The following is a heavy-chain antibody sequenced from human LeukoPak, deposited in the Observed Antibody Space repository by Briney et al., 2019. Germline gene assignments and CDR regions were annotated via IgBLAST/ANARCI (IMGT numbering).Heavy chain of an antibody. D-gene: IGHD6-6*01. J-gene: IGHJ3*02. Sequence: SETLSLTCTVSGGSISSSSYYWGWIRQPPGKGLEWIGSIYYSGSTYYNPSLKSRVTTSVDTSKNQFSLKLSSVTAADTAVYYCARRHSSSSQAFDIWGQGTMVTVSS. CDR2: IYYSGST. CDR3: ARRHSSSSQAFDI. CDR1: GGSISSSSYY. V-gene: IGHV4-39*01.